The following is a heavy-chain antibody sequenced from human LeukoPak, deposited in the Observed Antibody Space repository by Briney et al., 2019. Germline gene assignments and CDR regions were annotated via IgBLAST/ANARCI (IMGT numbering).Heavy chain of an antibody. CDR2: ISSDGSSK. CDR3: AKDIAAAGMEALDY. J-gene: IGHJ4*02. V-gene: IGHV3-30*18. CDR1: GFTFSSNA. D-gene: IGHD6-13*01. Sequence: GGSLRLSCAASGFTFSSNAMHWVRQAPGKGLEWVASISSDGSSKYYADSVKGRFTISRDNSKNTLYLQMNSLRAEDTAVYYCAKDIAAAGMEALDYWGQGTLVTVSS.